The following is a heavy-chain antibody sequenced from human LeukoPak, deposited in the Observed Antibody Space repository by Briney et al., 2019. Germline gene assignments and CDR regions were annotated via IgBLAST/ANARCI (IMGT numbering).Heavy chain of an antibody. CDR1: GFTFSSYA. CDR2: VSGSGGST. V-gene: IGHV3-23*01. Sequence: PGGSLRLSCAASGFTFSSYAMSWVRQTPGKGLQWVSAVSGSGGSTYYADSVKGRFTISRDNSKNTVYLQMNSLGEEDTAVYYCAKGGIIAAATFDYWGQGTLVTVSS. D-gene: IGHD6-13*01. CDR3: AKGGIIAAATFDY. J-gene: IGHJ4*02.